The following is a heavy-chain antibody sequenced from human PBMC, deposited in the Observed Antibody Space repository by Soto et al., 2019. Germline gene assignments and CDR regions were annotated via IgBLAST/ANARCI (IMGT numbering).Heavy chain of an antibody. D-gene: IGHD6-19*01. J-gene: IGHJ4*02. Sequence: QITLKESGPALVKPTQTLTLTCTFSGFSLSTSGVGVGWIRQPPGKALEWLALIYWDDDKRYRPSLKSRLTIXKAXSKNQVVLTMTNMDPVDTATYYCAHRPDSGWRFDYWGQGTLVTVSS. CDR3: AHRPDSGWRFDY. CDR2: IYWDDDK. V-gene: IGHV2-5*02. CDR1: GFSLSTSGVG.